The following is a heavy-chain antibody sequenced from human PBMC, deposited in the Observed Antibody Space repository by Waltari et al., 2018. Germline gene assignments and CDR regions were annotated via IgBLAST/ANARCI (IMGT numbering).Heavy chain of an antibody. V-gene: IGHV4-34*01. Sequence: QVQLQQWGAGLLKPSETLSLTCAVYGGSFSGYYWSWIRQPPGKGLEWIGEINHSGSTNYNPSLKSRVTISVDTSKNQFSLKLSSVTAADTAVYYCARSTWRAFGVVRNNWFDPWGQGTLVTVSS. J-gene: IGHJ5*02. D-gene: IGHD3-3*01. CDR2: INHSGST. CDR3: ARSTWRAFGVVRNNWFDP. CDR1: GGSFSGYY.